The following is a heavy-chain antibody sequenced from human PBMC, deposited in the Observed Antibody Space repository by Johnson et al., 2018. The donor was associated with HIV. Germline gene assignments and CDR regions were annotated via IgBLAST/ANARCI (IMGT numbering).Heavy chain of an antibody. D-gene: IGHD1-1*01. CDR1: GFTFDDYY. Sequence: QVQLVESGGGVVRPGGSLRLSCAASGFTFDDYYMSWIRQAPGKGLEWLSYISNSAITIYYADSVKGRFTMSRDNAKKSLYLQMNSLRAEDTALYYCASRYTVDAFDIWGQGTMVTVSS. J-gene: IGHJ3*02. CDR3: ASRYTVDAFDI. CDR2: ISNSAITI. V-gene: IGHV3-11*04.